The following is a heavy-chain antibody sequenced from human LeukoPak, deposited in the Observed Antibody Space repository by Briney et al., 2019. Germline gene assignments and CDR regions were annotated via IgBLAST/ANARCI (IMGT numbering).Heavy chain of an antibody. V-gene: IGHV4-4*07. J-gene: IGHJ6*03. CDR3: ARDVGLRSYYYYYYYMDV. Sequence: SETLSLTCTVSGGSISSYYWSWIRQPAGKGLEWIGRIYTSGSTNYNPSLKSRVTMSVDTSKNQFSLKLSSVTAADTAVYYCARDVGLRSYYYYYYYMDVWGKGTTVTISS. CDR2: IYTSGST. CDR1: GGSISSYY. D-gene: IGHD3/OR15-3a*01.